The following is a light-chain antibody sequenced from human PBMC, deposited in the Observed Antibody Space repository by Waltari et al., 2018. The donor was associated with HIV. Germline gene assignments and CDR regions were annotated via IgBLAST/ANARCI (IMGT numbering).Light chain of an antibody. J-gene: IGKJ1*01. CDR3: QQYFSNPRT. V-gene: IGKV4-1*01. CDR2: WAS. Sequence: DIVMTQSPDSLVVSLGERATINCKSSQSVLHSSNRNNYLAWYQQKPGQPPKLLMYWASSRGSGVPDRFSGSGSGTDFTLTISSLQAEDVAVYYCQQYFSNPRTFGQGTKVEIK. CDR1: QSVLHSSNRNNY.